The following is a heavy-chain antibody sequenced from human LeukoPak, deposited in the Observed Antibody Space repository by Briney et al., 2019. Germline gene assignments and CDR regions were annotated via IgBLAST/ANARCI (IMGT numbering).Heavy chain of an antibody. Sequence: GGSLRLSCAASGFTFSSNAMSWVRQAPGKGLKWVSTISGSGGITHYTDSVKGRFTVSRDNSKSTLYLQMNSLRAEDTAVYYCAKESAVTGTSLGWFDPWGQGTLVTVSS. D-gene: IGHD1-7*01. J-gene: IGHJ5*02. CDR3: AKESAVTGTSLGWFDP. CDR2: ISGSGGIT. V-gene: IGHV3-23*01. CDR1: GFTFSSNA.